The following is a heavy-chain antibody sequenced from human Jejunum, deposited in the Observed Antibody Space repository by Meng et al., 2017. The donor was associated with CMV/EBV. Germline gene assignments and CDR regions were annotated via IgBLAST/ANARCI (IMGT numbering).Heavy chain of an antibody. CDR1: GFTFSSYW. V-gene: IGHV3-74*01. D-gene: IGHD3-16*01. J-gene: IGHJ6*02. CDR3: ARDGPHAGVVTAMDV. CDR2: IHIDGSDT. Sequence: GFTFSSYWMHWVRQAPGKGLVWVSRIHIDGSDTTYADFVKGRFTISRDNAKNTLYLQMNRLGADDTAVYYCARDGPHAGVVTAMDVWGQGTTVTVSS.